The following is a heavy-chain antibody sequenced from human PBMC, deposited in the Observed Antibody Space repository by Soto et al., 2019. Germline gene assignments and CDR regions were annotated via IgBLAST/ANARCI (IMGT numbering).Heavy chain of an antibody. CDR2: IIPIFGTA. CDR3: AREMELSYGPNWFDP. CDR1: GGTFSSYA. Sequence: KVSCQASGGTFSSYAISWVRQAPGQGLEWMGGIIPIFGTANYAQKFQGRVTITADKSTSTAYMELSSLRSEDTAVYYCAREMELSYGPNWFDPWGQGTLVTVSS. J-gene: IGHJ5*02. V-gene: IGHV1-69*06. D-gene: IGHD5-18*01.